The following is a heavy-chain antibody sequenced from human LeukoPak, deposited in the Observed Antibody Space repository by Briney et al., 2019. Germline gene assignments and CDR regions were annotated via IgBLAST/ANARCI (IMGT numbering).Heavy chain of an antibody. V-gene: IGHV3-23*01. J-gene: IGHJ4*02. Sequence: PGGSLRLSCAASGFTFSSYAMSWVRQAPGKGLEWVSAISGSGGYTYYADSVKGRSTISRDNSKNTLYLQMNSLRAEDTAVYYCAKYDGVATNLYFDYWGQGTLVTVSS. CDR3: AKYDGVATNLYFDY. D-gene: IGHD5-12*01. CDR2: ISGSGGYT. CDR1: GFTFSSYA.